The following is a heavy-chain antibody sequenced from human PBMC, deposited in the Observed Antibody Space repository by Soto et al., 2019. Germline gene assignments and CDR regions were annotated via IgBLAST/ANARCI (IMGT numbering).Heavy chain of an antibody. J-gene: IGHJ4*02. Sequence: GPPVKVSCKASGYTFTGYYMHWVRQAPGQRLEWMGWINAGNGNTKYSQKFQGRVTITRDTSASTAYMELSSLRSEDTAVYYCARDLGGWPDYWGQGTLVTVSS. CDR1: GYTFTGYY. V-gene: IGHV1-3*01. D-gene: IGHD2-15*01. CDR2: INAGNGNT. CDR3: ARDLGGWPDY.